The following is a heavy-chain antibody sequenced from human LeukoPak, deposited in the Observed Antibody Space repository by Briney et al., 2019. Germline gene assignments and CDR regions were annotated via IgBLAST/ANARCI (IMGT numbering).Heavy chain of an antibody. Sequence: EASVKVSCKASGYTFTGYYMHWVRQAPGQGLEWMGWINPNSGGTNYAQKFQGRVTMTRDTSISTAYMELSRLRSDDTAVYYCARDRYLWFGEDYWGQGTLVTVSS. J-gene: IGHJ4*02. CDR1: GYTFTGYY. CDR2: INPNSGGT. D-gene: IGHD3-10*01. V-gene: IGHV1-2*02. CDR3: ARDRYLWFGEDY.